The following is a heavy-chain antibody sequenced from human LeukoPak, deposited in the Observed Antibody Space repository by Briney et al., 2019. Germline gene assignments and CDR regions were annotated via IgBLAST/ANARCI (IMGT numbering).Heavy chain of an antibody. CDR3: AKGAIDSSSWYSWLDDY. V-gene: IGHV3-23*01. D-gene: IGHD6-13*01. CDR2: ISGSGGST. J-gene: IGHJ4*02. Sequence: PGGSLRLSCAASGFTFSSYSMSWVRQAPGKGLEWVSAISGSGGSTYYADSVKGRFTISRDNSKNTLYLQMNSLRAEDTAVYYCAKGAIDSSSWYSWLDDYWGQGTLVTVSS. CDR1: GFTFSSYS.